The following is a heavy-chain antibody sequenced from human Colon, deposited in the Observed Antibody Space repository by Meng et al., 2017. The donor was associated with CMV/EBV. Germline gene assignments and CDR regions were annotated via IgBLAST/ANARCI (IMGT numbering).Heavy chain of an antibody. V-gene: IGHV3-21*01. CDR1: GFTFSSYS. J-gene: IGHJ4*02. CDR2: ISSSSSYI. CDR3: ARGRMVYVDY. D-gene: IGHD2-8*01. Sequence: GESLKISCAASGFTFSSYSMNWVRQAPGKGLEWVSSISSSSSYIYYADSVKGRFTISRDNAKNSLYLQMNSLRAEDTAVYYCARGRMVYVDYWGQGTLVTVSS.